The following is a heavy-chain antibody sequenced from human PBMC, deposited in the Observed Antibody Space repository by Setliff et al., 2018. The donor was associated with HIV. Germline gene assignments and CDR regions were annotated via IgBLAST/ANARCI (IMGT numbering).Heavy chain of an antibody. CDR2: IYHSGIT. CDR3: ARELGLGTFYYDSTGNPKANAFDI. V-gene: IGHV4-4*02. Sequence: SETLSLTCAVSGGSISSGNWWSWVRQPPGKRLEWIGEIYHSGITNYNPSLKSRVTISVDKSKNQFSLKLTSVTAADTAVYYCARELGLGTFYYDSTGNPKANAFDIWGQGTMVTVSS. CDR1: GGSISSGNW. J-gene: IGHJ3*02. D-gene: IGHD3-22*01.